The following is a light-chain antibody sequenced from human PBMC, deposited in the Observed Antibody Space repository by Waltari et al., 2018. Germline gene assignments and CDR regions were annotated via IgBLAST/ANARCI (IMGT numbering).Light chain of an antibody. V-gene: IGKV3-15*01. CDR2: GAS. CDR1: QSVSSN. Sequence: EVLMTQSPATLSVSPGEGATVSCRASQSVSSNLAWFQKKAGQAPRLLIYGASTRATGIPARFSGSGSGTDFTLTTTSVQSEDFAVYYCQQYDNWPPYTFGQGTNLEI. CDR3: QQYDNWPPYT. J-gene: IGKJ2*01.